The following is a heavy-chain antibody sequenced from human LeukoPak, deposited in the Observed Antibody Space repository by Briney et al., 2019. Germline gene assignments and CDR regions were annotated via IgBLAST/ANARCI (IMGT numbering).Heavy chain of an antibody. Sequence: ASVKVSCKAPGYTFTSYGISWVRQAPGQGLEWMGWISAYNGNTNYAQKLQGRVTMTTDTSTSTAYMELRSLRSDDTAVYYCARGPRLWFGESWFDPWGQGTLVTVSS. V-gene: IGHV1-18*01. CDR1: GYTFTSYG. D-gene: IGHD3-10*01. CDR2: ISAYNGNT. CDR3: ARGPRLWFGESWFDP. J-gene: IGHJ5*02.